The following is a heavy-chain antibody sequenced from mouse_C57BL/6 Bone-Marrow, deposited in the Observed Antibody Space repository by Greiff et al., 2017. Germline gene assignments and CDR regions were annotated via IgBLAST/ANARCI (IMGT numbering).Heavy chain of an antibody. J-gene: IGHJ2*01. Sequence: VQLQQPGAELVKPGASVKLSCKASGYTFTSYWMHWVKQRPGQGLEWIGMIHPNSGSTNYNEKFKSKATLTVDKSSSTAYMQLSSLTSEDSAVYYCVYYYGSSYFDYWGQGTTLTVSS. CDR3: VYYYGSSYFDY. CDR2: IHPNSGST. D-gene: IGHD1-1*01. V-gene: IGHV1-64*01. CDR1: GYTFTSYW.